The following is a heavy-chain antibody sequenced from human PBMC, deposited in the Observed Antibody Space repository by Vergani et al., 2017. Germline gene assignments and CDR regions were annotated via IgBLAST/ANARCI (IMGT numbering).Heavy chain of an antibody. Sequence: EVQLVPSGAEVKTPGESLRISCKGSGYSFTSYWISWVRQMPGKGLGWMGRIDPSDSSTNYSPSFQGHVTSSVDKSISTAYLQWSSLKAWDNALYYCARRRGVGASHFDYWGQGTLVAVSS. J-gene: IGHJ4*02. D-gene: IGHD1-26*01. CDR3: ARRRGVGASHFDY. V-gene: IGHV5-10-1*03. CDR2: IDPSDSST. CDR1: GYSFTSYW.